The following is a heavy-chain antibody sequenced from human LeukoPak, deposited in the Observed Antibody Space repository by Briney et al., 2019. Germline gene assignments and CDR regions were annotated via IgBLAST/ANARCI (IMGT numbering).Heavy chain of an antibody. Sequence: GGSLRLSCAASGFTFDDYAMHWVRQAPGKGLEWVSGINWNSGSIDSADSVKGRFTISRDNAVNSLYLQMNSLRAEDTALYYCTRDPRRLDYWGQGTLVTVSS. CDR2: INWNSGSI. CDR3: TRDPRRLDY. CDR1: GFTFDDYA. J-gene: IGHJ4*02. V-gene: IGHV3-9*01.